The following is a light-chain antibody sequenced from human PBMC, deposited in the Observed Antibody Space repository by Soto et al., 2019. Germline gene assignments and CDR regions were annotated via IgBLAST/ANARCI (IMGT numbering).Light chain of an antibody. J-gene: IGLJ2*01. Sequence: QSVLTQPPSVSGAPGQTVTISCTGSSFELGAGYDVHWYQQLPGTAPKVVIHSNNNRPSGVPDRFSGSKSGISASLAITGLQAEDEDEYYCQSYDIRFGGVVFGGGTKVTVL. CDR2: SNN. CDR3: QSYDIRFGGVV. V-gene: IGLV1-40*01. CDR1: SFELGAGYD.